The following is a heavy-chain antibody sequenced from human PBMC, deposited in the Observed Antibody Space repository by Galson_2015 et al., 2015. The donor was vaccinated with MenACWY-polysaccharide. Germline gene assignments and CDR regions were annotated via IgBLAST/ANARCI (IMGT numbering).Heavy chain of an antibody. CDR1: GFTFKNYW. CDR2: IKKDGSER. J-gene: IGHJ6*02. Sequence: SLRLSCAASGFTFKNYWMSWVRQAPGKGLEWVASIKKDGSERHCVDFVKGRFTISRDNGKSSLYLQMNGLRAEDTAVYYCARGHYGMDVWGQGTTVIVS. V-gene: IGHV3-7*01. CDR3: ARGHYGMDV.